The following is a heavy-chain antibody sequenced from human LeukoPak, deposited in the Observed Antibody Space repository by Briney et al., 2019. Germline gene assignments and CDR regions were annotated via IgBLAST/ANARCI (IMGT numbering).Heavy chain of an antibody. J-gene: IGHJ4*02. Sequence: GGSLRLSCEGSAFIFSGHWMNWVRQTPGKGLEWVGRIRSKIDGGATDYAAPVKGRFTISRDDSKNTLYLQINSLKIEDTAMYYCYTSITDYWGQGTLVTVSS. V-gene: IGHV3-15*07. CDR2: IRSKIDGGAT. CDR3: YTSITDY. CDR1: AFIFSGHW. D-gene: IGHD2-21*01.